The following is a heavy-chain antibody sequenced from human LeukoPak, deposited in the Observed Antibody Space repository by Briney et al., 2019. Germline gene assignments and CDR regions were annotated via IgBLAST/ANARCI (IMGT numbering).Heavy chain of an antibody. CDR3: ARAFLVGYSPEEYFFDY. V-gene: IGHV4-4*02. D-gene: IGHD2-15*01. CDR1: GGSISSSNW. J-gene: IGHJ4*02. Sequence: SETLSLTCAVSGGSISSSNWWSWVRQPPGKGLEWIGEIYHSGSTNYNPSLKSRLTISVDQSKNQFSLKLNSVTAADTAVYYCARAFLVGYSPEEYFFDYWGQGTLVTVSS. CDR2: IYHSGST.